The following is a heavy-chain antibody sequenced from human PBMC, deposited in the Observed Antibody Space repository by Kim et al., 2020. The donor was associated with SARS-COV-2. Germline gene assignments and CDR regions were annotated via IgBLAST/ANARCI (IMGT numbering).Heavy chain of an antibody. D-gene: IGHD3-10*01. Sequence: SETLSLTCTVSGGSISSYYWSWIRQPPGKGLEWIGYIYYSGSTNYNPSLKSRVTISVDTSKNQFSLKLSSVTAADTAVYYCARYCLAGELFFCSGWFDPWGQGTLVTVSS. CDR3: ARYCLAGELFFCSGWFDP. CDR1: GGSISSYY. J-gene: IGHJ5*02. CDR2: IYYSGST. V-gene: IGHV4-59*13.